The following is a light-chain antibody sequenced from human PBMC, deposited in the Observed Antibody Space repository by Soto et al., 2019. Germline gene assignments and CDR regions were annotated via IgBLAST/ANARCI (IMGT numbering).Light chain of an antibody. CDR1: SSDVGAYIY. CDR3: SSYSDSDTKV. Sequence: QSVLTQPASVSGSPGQSITISCGGTSSDVGAYIYVSWYQQFPGKAPTLIIYEVNNRPSGVSDRFSGSKSDTTAYLTISGLQAEDEADYYCSSYSDSDTKVFGTGTKVTVL. J-gene: IGLJ1*01. CDR2: EVN. V-gene: IGLV2-14*03.